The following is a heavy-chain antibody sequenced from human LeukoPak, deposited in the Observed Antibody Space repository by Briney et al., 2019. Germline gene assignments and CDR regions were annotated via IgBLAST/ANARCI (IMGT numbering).Heavy chain of an antibody. Sequence: ASVKVSYKASGYTFTSYAMNWVRQAPGQGLEWMGIINCGDGYTNYAQKFQGRVSVTADTSTSTLYMELSSLTTEDTAIYYCARDRGGSYSIDYWGQGTLITVSS. CDR3: ARDRGGSYSIDY. V-gene: IGHV1-46*01. D-gene: IGHD1-26*01. CDR1: GYTFTSYA. J-gene: IGHJ4*02. CDR2: INCGDGYT.